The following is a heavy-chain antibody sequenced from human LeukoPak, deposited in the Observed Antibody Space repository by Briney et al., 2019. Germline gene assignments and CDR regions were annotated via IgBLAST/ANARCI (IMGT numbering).Heavy chain of an antibody. D-gene: IGHD1-14*01. CDR2: IYSGGST. CDR3: ARLITGPYYFDY. CDR1: EFSVGSNY. J-gene: IGHJ4*02. Sequence: GGSLRLSCAASEFSVGSNYMTWVRQAPGKGLEWVSLIYSGGSTYYADSVKGRFTISRDNSKNTLYLQMNSLRAEDTAVYYCARLITGPYYFDYWGQGTLVTVSS. V-gene: IGHV3-66*04.